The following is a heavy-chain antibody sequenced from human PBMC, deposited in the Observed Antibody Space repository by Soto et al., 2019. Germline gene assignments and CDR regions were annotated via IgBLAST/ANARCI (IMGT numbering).Heavy chain of an antibody. V-gene: IGHV4-34*01. CDR1: GGCFSGYY. CDR3: ARTYDSSGYYFDY. Sequence: ENRSVTCAVDGGCFSGYYCSSIRQPPGKGLEWIGEINHSGSTNYNPSLKSRVTISVDTSKNQLYLKLSSVTAADTAVYYWARTYDSSGYYFDYWGQGTLFT. J-gene: IGHJ4*02. CDR2: INHSGST. D-gene: IGHD3-22*01.